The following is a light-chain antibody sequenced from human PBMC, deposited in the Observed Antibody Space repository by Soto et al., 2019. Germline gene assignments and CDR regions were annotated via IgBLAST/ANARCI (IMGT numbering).Light chain of an antibody. V-gene: IGLV1-44*01. CDR2: SNN. CDR1: SSNIGSNT. J-gene: IGLJ3*02. CDR3: ATWDDSLNGGV. Sequence: QSVLTQPPSASGTPGQRVTISCSGSSSNIGSNTVNWYQQLPGTAPKLLIHSNNQRPSGVPDRFSVSKSGTSASLAISGLQSEDEADYYCATWDDSLNGGVFGGGTQLTVL.